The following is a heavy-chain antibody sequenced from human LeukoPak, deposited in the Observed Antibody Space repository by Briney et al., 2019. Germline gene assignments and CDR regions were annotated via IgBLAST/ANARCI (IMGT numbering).Heavy chain of an antibody. Sequence: SETLSLTCTVSGGSISSYYWSWIRQPPEKGREWVGYIYYSGSTNYNPSLKSRVIISLDTSKHQFSLNLASVAAADTAVYYCARGEFRFWAWPSPHDYYYYMDVWGKGTTVTVSS. CDR3: ARGEFRFWAWPSPHDYYYYMDV. CDR1: GGSISSYY. J-gene: IGHJ6*03. V-gene: IGHV4-59*01. CDR2: IYYSGST. D-gene: IGHD3-3*01.